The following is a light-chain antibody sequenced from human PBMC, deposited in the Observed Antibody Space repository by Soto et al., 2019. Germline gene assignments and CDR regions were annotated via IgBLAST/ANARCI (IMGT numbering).Light chain of an antibody. V-gene: IGLV2-11*01. J-gene: IGLJ3*02. CDR2: DVS. CDR3: CSYAGSYTVV. Sequence: QSALTQPRSVSGSPGQSVTISCTGTSSDVGAYNYVSWYQQHPGKVPKLLIYDVSRRPSGVPDPFSGSKSGNTASLTISGFQADGEADYYCCSYAGSYTVVFGGGTQLTVL. CDR1: SSDVGAYNY.